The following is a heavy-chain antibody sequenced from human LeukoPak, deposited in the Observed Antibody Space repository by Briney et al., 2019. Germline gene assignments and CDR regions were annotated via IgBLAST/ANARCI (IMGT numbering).Heavy chain of an antibody. CDR3: ARDRRLYWYFDL. CDR2: IYHSGST. Sequence: SETLSLTCTVSGGSISSGGYDWSWIRQPPGKGLEWIGYIYHSGSTYYNPSLKSRVTISVDRSKNQFSLKLSSVTAADTAVYYCARDRRLYWYFDLWGRGTLVTVSS. J-gene: IGHJ2*01. V-gene: IGHV4-30-2*01. CDR1: GGSISSGGYD.